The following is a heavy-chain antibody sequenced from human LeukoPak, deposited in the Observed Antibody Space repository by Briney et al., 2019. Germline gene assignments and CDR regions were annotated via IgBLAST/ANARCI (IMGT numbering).Heavy chain of an antibody. V-gene: IGHV3-48*03. CDR2: ISSSGSTI. CDR3: ARDYGGSSPFDY. D-gene: IGHD4-23*01. Sequence: GGSLRLSCAASGFTFSSYEMHWVRQAPGKVLEWVSYISSSGSTIYYADSVKGRFTISRDNAKNSLYLQMNSLRAEDTAVYYCARDYGGSSPFDYWGQGTLVTVSS. CDR1: GFTFSSYE. J-gene: IGHJ4*02.